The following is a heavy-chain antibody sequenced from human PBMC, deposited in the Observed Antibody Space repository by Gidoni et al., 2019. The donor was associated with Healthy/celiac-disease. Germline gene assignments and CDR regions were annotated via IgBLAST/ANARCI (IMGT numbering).Heavy chain of an antibody. Sequence: QVQLVQSGAEVKKPGSSVKVSCKDAGGTFRSYAISWVRQAPGQGLEWRGGIIPIFGPANYAQKFQGRVTITADESTSTAYMELSSLRSEDPAVYYCARVRCSGGSCYSRLDYWGQGTLVTVSS. CDR1: GGTFRSYA. CDR3: ARVRCSGGSCYSRLDY. CDR2: IIPIFGPA. J-gene: IGHJ4*02. D-gene: IGHD2-15*01. V-gene: IGHV1-69*01.